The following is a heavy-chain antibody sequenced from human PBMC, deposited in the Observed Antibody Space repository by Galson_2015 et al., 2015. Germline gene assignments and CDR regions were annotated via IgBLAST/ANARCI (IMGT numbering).Heavy chain of an antibody. J-gene: IGHJ3*02. CDR1: GYSFTSYW. D-gene: IGHD2-2*01. V-gene: IGHV5-10-1*01. CDR2: IDPSDSYT. Sequence: QSGAEVKKPGESLRISCEGSGYSFTSYWISWVRQMPGKGLEWMGRIDPSDSYTNYSPSFQGHVTISADKSISTAYLQWSSLKASDTAMYYCARHDCSSTSCYPHLNDAFDIWGQGTMVTVSS. CDR3: ARHDCSSTSCYPHLNDAFDI.